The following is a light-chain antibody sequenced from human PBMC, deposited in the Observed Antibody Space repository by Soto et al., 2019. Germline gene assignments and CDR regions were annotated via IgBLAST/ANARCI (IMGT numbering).Light chain of an antibody. CDR1: SSDVGGYNY. CDR3: TSYAGGNNV. V-gene: IGLV2-8*01. J-gene: IGLJ1*01. CDR2: EVN. Sequence: QSALTQPPSASGSPGQSVTISCTGTSSDVGGYNYVSWYQQHPVKVPKLMVYEVNKRPSGVRDRFSGSKSGNTASLTVSGLQAEDEADYYCTSYAGGNNVFGTGTKLTVL.